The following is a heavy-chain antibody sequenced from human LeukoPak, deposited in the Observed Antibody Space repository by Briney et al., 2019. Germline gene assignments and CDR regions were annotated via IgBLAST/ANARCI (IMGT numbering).Heavy chain of an antibody. Sequence: PSETLSLTCTVSGGSISSYYWSWIRQPPGKGLEWIGYIYYSGSTNYNPSLKSRVTISVDTSKNQFSLKLSSVTAADTAVYYCARIPCGGVCYSGDYFDYWGQGTLVTVSS. J-gene: IGHJ4*02. CDR2: IYYSGST. CDR3: ARIPCGGVCYSGDYFDY. V-gene: IGHV4-59*01. D-gene: IGHD2-21*02. CDR1: GGSISSYY.